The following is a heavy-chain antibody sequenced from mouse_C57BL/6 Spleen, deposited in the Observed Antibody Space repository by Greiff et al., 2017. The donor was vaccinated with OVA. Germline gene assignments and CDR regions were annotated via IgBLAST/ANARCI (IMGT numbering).Heavy chain of an antibody. CDR1: GYTFTSYW. CDR3: ARYWAYAMGY. J-gene: IGHJ4*01. D-gene: IGHD4-1*01. Sequence: QVQLQQPGAELVRPGTSVKLSCKASGYTFTSYWMHWVKQRPGQGLEWIGVIDPSDSYTNYNQKFKGKATLTVDTSSSTAYLQLNSLTSEDSAVYYCARYWAYAMGYWGQGTSVTVAS. CDR2: IDPSDSYT. V-gene: IGHV1-59*01.